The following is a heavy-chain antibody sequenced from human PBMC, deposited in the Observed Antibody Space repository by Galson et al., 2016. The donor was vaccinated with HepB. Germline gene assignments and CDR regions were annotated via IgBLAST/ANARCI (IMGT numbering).Heavy chain of an antibody. Sequence: SLRLSCAASGFTFNRHMMSWVRQAPGKGLEWVSSISGSGDYTHYAGSVKGRFTISRDNAKNSLYVEMNSLRAEDTAVYYCASSYGSGSYWSLWGQGTLVTVSA. J-gene: IGHJ4*02. CDR1: GFTFNRHM. CDR2: ISGSGDYT. V-gene: IGHV3-21*01. CDR3: ASSYGSGSYWSL. D-gene: IGHD3-10*01.